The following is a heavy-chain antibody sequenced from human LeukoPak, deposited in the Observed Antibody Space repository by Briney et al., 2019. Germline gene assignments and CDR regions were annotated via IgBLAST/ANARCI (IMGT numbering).Heavy chain of an antibody. CDR3: ARAEYYYGSGSCYNSWFDP. V-gene: IGHV1-18*01. CDR1: GYTFTSYG. CDR2: ISAYNGNT. D-gene: IGHD3-10*01. J-gene: IGHJ5*02. Sequence: ASVKVSCKASGYTFTSYGISWVRQAPGQGLEWMGWISAYNGNTNYAQKLQGRVTMTTDTSTSTAYMELRSLRSDDTAVYYCARAEYYYGSGSCYNSWFDPWGQGTLVTVSS.